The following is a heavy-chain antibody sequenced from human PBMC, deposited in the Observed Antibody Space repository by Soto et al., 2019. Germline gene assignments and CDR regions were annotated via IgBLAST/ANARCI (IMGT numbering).Heavy chain of an antibody. CDR1: GFTVSTNY. Sequence: EVQLVESGGGLIQPGGSLRVSCAASGFTVSTNYMSWVRQAPGKGLEWVSVIYSGGSTYYADSVKGRFTISRDNSKNTLYLQMNSLRVDYTAVYYCARGIAGAGNMWGFWGQGTLVTVSS. J-gene: IGHJ4*02. CDR3: ARGIAGAGNMWGF. D-gene: IGHD6-13*01. V-gene: IGHV3-53*01. CDR2: IYSGGST.